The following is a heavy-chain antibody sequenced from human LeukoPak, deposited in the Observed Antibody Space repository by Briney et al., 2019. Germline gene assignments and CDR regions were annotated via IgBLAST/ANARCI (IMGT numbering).Heavy chain of an antibody. V-gene: IGHV3-23*01. J-gene: IGHJ4*02. CDR2: MSGSGGST. Sequence: HPGGSLRLSCSASGFTFSSYAMSWVRQAPGKGLKWVSAMSGSGGSTYYADSVKGRFTISRDNSENTLYLQMNSLRTEDTAVYYCAKVGQEYYFDYWGQGTLVTVPS. D-gene: IGHD3-10*01. CDR1: GFTFSSYA. CDR3: AKVGQEYYFDY.